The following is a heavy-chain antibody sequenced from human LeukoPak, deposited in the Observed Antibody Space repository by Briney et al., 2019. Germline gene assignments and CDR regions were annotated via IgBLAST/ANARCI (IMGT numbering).Heavy chain of an antibody. V-gene: IGHV4-59*01. J-gene: IGHJ2*01. CDR2: IYYSGTT. CDR3: ARDISIWYFDL. D-gene: IGHD3-10*01. CDR1: GGSMSTYY. Sequence: PSETLSLTCTVSGGSMSTYYWRWIRQPPGKGLEWIGYIYYSGTTNYNPSLRSRVTISLDTSKNQISLKLSSVTAADTAVYFCARDISIWYFDLWGRGTLVTVSS.